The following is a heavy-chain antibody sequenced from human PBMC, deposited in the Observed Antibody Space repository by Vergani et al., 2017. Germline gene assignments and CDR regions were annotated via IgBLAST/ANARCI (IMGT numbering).Heavy chain of an antibody. CDR3: ATALGELSLGVDY. J-gene: IGHJ4*02. CDR2: LDPSDSYT. V-gene: IGHV5-10-1*03. Sequence: EVQLVQSGAEVKKPGESLRISCKGSGYSFTSYWISWVRQMPGKGLEWMGRLDPSDSYTNYSPAFQGHVTISADKSISTAYLQWRSLKASDTAMYYCATALGELSLGVDYWGQGTLVTVSS. D-gene: IGHD3-16*02. CDR1: GYSFTSYW.